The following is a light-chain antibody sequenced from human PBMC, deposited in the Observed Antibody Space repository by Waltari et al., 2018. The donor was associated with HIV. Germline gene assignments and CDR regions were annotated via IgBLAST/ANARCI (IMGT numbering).Light chain of an antibody. Sequence: QSALTQPASVSGSPGQSITISCTATSNDVGAFAYVSWYQQHPGKVPRVIIYEVSNRPSGVSNRFSGSKSGKTASLTISGLQTEDEADYYCASYTGNIALFGGGT. CDR3: ASYTGNIAL. J-gene: IGLJ2*01. V-gene: IGLV2-14*01. CDR2: EVS. CDR1: SNDVGAFAY.